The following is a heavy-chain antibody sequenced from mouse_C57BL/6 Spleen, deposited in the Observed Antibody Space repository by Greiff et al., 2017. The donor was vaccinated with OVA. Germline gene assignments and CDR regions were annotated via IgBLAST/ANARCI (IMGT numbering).Heavy chain of an antibody. V-gene: IGHV1-39*01. CDR3: ARNGASYYQYYFDY. D-gene: IGHD1-1*01. CDR1: GYSFTDYN. J-gene: IGHJ2*01. CDR2: INPNYGTT. Sequence: EVKLQESGPELVKPGASVKISCKASGYSFTDYNMNWVKQSNGKSLEWIGVINPNYGTTSYNQKFKGKATLTVDQSSSTAYMQLNSLTSEDSAVYYCARNGASYYQYYFDYWGQGTTLTVSS.